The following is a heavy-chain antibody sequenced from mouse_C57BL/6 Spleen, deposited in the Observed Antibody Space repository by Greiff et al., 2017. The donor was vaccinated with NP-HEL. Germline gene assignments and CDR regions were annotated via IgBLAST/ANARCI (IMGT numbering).Heavy chain of an antibody. J-gene: IGHJ3*01. Sequence: QVQLQQPGAELVKPGASVKLSCKASGYTFTSYWMHWVKQRPGQGLEWIGMIHPNSGSTNYNEKFKSKATLTVDKSSRTAYMQLSSLTSEDSAVYYCARSDGSSYAWFAYWGQGTLVTVSA. CDR3: ARSDGSSYAWFAY. CDR1: GYTFTSYW. CDR2: IHPNSGST. D-gene: IGHD1-1*01. V-gene: IGHV1-64*01.